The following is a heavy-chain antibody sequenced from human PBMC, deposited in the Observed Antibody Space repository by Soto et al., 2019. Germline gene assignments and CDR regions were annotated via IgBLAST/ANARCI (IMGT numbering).Heavy chain of an antibody. CDR2: ISGSGGST. Sequence: GGSLRLSCAASGFTFSSYAMSWVRQAPGKGLEWVSAISGSGGSTYYADSVKGRFTISRDNSKNTLYLQMNSLRAEDTDIYYCAKKIIRVKPRALWGQGTQVTVSS. J-gene: IGHJ4*02. CDR1: GFTFSSYA. CDR3: AKKIIRVKPRAL. D-gene: IGHD2-21*01. V-gene: IGHV3-23*01.